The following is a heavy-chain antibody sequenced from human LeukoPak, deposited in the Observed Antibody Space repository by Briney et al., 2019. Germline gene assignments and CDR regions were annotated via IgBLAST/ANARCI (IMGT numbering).Heavy chain of an antibody. Sequence: ASETLSLTCTVSGDSISSYHWTWIRQPPGRGLEWTGYVYYSGSTNYNPSLKSRVTISLDTSNNQFSLKLGSVTAADTAIYYCATYTRHCSGGTCYSIDYWGQGTLVTVSS. J-gene: IGHJ4*02. CDR1: GDSISSYH. CDR2: VYYSGST. CDR3: ATYTRHCSGGTCYSIDY. D-gene: IGHD2-15*01. V-gene: IGHV4-59*08.